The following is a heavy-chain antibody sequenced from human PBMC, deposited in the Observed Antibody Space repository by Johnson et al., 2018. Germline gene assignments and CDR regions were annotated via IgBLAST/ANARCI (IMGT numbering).Heavy chain of an antibody. J-gene: IGHJ3*02. Sequence: QVQPQQWGAGLLKXSETLSLTCAVYGGSFSGYYWSWIRQPPGKGLEWIGEINHSGSTNYTPSLKSRVTISIDTSKNQFSLKLSSVTAADTAVYYCDRGSGAFDIWGQGTMVTVSS. D-gene: IGHD3-10*01. CDR2: INHSGST. CDR3: DRGSGAFDI. CDR1: GGSFSGYY. V-gene: IGHV4-34*01.